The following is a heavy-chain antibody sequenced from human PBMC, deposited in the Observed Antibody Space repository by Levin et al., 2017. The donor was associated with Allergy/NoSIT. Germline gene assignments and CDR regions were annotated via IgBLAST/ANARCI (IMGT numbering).Heavy chain of an antibody. J-gene: IGHJ4*02. D-gene: IGHD3-10*01. CDR2: INPNSGGT. CDR1: GYTFTGYY. Sequence: ASVKVSCKASGYTFTGYYMHWVRQAPGQGLEWMGWINPNSGGTNYAQKFQGRVTMTRDTSISTAYMELSRLRSDDTAVYYCARVVLYYYGSGSIKYFDYWGQGTLVTVSS. V-gene: IGHV1-2*02. CDR3: ARVVLYYYGSGSIKYFDY.